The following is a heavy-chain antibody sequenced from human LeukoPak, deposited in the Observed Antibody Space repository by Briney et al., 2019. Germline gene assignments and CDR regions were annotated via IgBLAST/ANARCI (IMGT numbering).Heavy chain of an antibody. CDR1: GFTFSSYG. J-gene: IGHJ5*02. CDR3: ARDRSGSYPNWFDP. Sequence: AGGSLRLSCAASGFTFSSYGMSWVRQAPGKGLEWVSAITGNGANTFYADSVKGRFTISRDNSKSTMYLQMNSLRAEDTALYYCARDRSGSYPNWFDPWGQGTLVTVSS. D-gene: IGHD3-10*01. V-gene: IGHV3-23*01. CDR2: ITGNGANT.